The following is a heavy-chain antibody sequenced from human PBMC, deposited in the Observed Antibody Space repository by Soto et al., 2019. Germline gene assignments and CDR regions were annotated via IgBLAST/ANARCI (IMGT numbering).Heavy chain of an antibody. Sequence: QVQLQQWGAGLLKPSETLSLTCAVYGGSFSGYYWSWIRQPPGKGLEWIGEINHSGSTNYNPSLKSRVPISVDPSKNQFPLKLSSVPAANTAVYSWARGQSHNGRRYNWSDPWGRGTLVTVSP. CDR2: INHSGST. J-gene: IGHJ5*02. V-gene: IGHV4-34*01. CDR1: GGSFSGYY. D-gene: IGHD1-1*01. CDR3: ARGQSHNGRRYNWSDP.